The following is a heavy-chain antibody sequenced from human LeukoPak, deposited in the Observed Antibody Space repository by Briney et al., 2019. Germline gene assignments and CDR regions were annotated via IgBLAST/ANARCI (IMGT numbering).Heavy chain of an antibody. CDR2: IRYDGSNK. CDR3: AKEEGNTLGDY. J-gene: IGHJ4*02. D-gene: IGHD7-27*01. CDR1: GFTFGCYG. V-gene: IGHV3-30*02. Sequence: GGSLRLSCASSGFTFGCYGMHWVRQAPGEGLEWVAFIRYDGSNKYYADFVKGRFIISRDNSKNILYLQMNSLRIEDTAMYYCAKEEGNTLGDYWGQGTLVTVSS.